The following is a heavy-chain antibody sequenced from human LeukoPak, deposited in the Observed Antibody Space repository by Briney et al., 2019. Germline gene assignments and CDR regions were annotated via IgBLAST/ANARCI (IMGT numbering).Heavy chain of an antibody. D-gene: IGHD3-3*01. V-gene: IGHV1-69*05. CDR1: GGTFSSYA. CDR3: ARHALIGDFWSGYFDY. Sequence: EASVKVSCKASGGTFSSYAISWVRQAPGQGLEWMGGIIPIFGTANYGQKFQGRVTITTDESTSTAYMELSSLRSEDTAVYYCARHALIGDFWSGYFDYWGQGTLVTVSS. CDR2: IIPIFGTA. J-gene: IGHJ4*02.